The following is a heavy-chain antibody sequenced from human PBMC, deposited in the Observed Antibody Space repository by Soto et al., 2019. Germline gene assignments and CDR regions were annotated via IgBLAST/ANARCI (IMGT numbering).Heavy chain of an antibody. J-gene: IGHJ5*02. CDR1: GGSISSGGYY. V-gene: IGHV4-31*03. CDR2: IYYSGST. CDR3: ARQYCGGDCPMPWPS. D-gene: IGHD2-21*02. Sequence: SETLSLTCTVSGGSISSGGYYWSWIRQHPGKGLEWIGYIYYSGSTYYNPSLKSRVTISVDTSKNQFSLKLSSVTAADTAVYYCARQYCGGDCPMPWPSWGQGTLVT.